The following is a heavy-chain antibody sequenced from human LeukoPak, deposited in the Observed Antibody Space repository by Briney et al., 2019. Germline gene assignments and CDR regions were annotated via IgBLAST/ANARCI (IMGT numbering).Heavy chain of an antibody. D-gene: IGHD2-15*01. Sequence: GGSLRLSCAASGFIFNNYWISWVRQAPGEGLEWVANIKQDGSEKYYVDSVKGRFIISRDNAKNSLYLQMNSLRAEDTAVYYCARQRRYCSGDNCYQRTFDYWGQGTLVTVSS. J-gene: IGHJ4*02. V-gene: IGHV3-7*01. CDR3: ARQRRYCSGDNCYQRTFDY. CDR1: GFIFNNYW. CDR2: IKQDGSEK.